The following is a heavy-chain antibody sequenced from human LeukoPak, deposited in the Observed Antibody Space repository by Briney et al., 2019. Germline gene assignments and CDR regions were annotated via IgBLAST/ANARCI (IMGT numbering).Heavy chain of an antibody. Sequence: GASVKVSCKASGYTFTGYYMHWVRQAPGQGLEWMGWINPNSGGTNYAQKFQGRVTMTKDSSISTTYVELSRLRSDDTAVYYCARVRALGDCNGGSCYFNFWGQGTLVTVSS. D-gene: IGHD2-15*01. CDR3: ARVRALGDCNGGSCYFNF. J-gene: IGHJ4*02. CDR2: INPNSGGT. V-gene: IGHV1-2*02. CDR1: GYTFTGYY.